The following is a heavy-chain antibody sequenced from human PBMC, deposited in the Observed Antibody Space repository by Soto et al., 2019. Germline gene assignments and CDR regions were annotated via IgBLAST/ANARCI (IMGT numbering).Heavy chain of an antibody. CDR1: GFTFSNSV. J-gene: IGHJ6*03. Sequence: GGSLRLSCAASGFTFSNSVLSWVRQAPGKGLEWVSTITTSGLGTYNADSVKGRFTISRDNSKNTLYLQMNSLRAEDTAVYYCAIPSSSSRYYYLIDVWGKGTTVTGSS. CDR2: ITTSGLGT. D-gene: IGHD2-2*01. V-gene: IGHV3-23*01. CDR3: AIPSSSSRYYYLIDV.